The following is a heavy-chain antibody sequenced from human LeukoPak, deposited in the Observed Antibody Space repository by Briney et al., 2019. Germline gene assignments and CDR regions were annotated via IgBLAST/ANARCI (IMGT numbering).Heavy chain of an antibody. CDR1: GYTFTTYY. V-gene: IGHV1-2*02. D-gene: IGHD3-9*01. J-gene: IGHJ5*02. CDR3: ARAKILTGYYVAAADT. CDR2: INPNSGGT. Sequence: ASVKVSCKASGYTFTTYYMHWVRQAPGQGFEWMGWINPNSGGTNYAQKFQGRVTMTRDTSISTAYMELSRLRSDDTAVYYCARAKILTGYYVAAADTWGQGTLVTVSS.